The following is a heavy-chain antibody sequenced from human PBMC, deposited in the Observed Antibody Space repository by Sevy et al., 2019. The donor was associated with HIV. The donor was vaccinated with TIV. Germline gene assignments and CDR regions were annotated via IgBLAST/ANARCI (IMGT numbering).Heavy chain of an antibody. CDR3: ARDTGGIGMDV. J-gene: IGHJ6*02. V-gene: IGHV3-7*01. D-gene: IGHD6-13*01. CDR2: IKQDGSDK. CDR1: GFTFSSHW. Sequence: GGSLRLSCAASGFTFSSHWMSWVRQAPVKGLEWVANIKQDGSDKYYVDSVKGRFTISRDNAKNSLSLQMNSLRAEDTAVYYCARDTGGIGMDVWGQGTTVTVSS.